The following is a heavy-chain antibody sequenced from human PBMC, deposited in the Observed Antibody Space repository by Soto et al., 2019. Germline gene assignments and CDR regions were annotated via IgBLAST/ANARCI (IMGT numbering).Heavy chain of an antibody. CDR3: ARRGGGFYGMDV. Sequence: GDSLKISCPGPGYTFTTYWIGWVRQIPGKGLEWMGIIYPGDSDTRYSPSFQGQVTISADKSIRTAYLQWSSLKASDTAMYYCARRGGGFYGMDVWGQATTVTVS. J-gene: IGHJ6*02. D-gene: IGHD3-16*01. CDR1: GYTFTTYW. CDR2: IYPGDSDT. V-gene: IGHV5-51*01.